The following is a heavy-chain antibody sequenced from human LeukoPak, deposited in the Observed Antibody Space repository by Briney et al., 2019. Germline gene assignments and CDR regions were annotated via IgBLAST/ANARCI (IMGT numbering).Heavy chain of an antibody. D-gene: IGHD4-17*01. J-gene: IGHJ4*02. CDR3: ASPIPTVTTSDY. CDR1: GGSISSSSYY. V-gene: IGHV4-39*07. Sequence: PSETLSLTCTVSGGSISSSSYYWGWIRQPPGKGLEWIGSIYYSGSTYYNPSLKSRVTISVDTSKNQFSLKLSSVTAADTAVYYCASPIPTVTTSDYWGQGTLVTVSS. CDR2: IYYSGST.